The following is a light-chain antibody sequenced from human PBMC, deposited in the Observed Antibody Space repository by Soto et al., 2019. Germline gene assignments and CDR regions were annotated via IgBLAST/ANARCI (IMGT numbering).Light chain of an antibody. CDR1: SSDVGSYDH. Sequence: QSALTQPASVSGSPGQSITISCSGTSSDVGSYDHVAWYQQFPGKTPKLMIYEVSNRPSGVSSRFSGSKSGNTASLTISGLQAEDEADYYCSSYTSGSTTVFGTGTKVTVL. CDR2: EVS. CDR3: SSYTSGSTTV. V-gene: IGLV2-14*01. J-gene: IGLJ1*01.